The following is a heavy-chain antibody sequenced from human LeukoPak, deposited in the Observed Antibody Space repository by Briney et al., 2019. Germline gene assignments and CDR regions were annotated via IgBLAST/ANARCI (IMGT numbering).Heavy chain of an antibody. CDR1: GFTFSSYA. Sequence: PGGSLRLSCAASGFTFSSYAMSWVRQAPGKGLEWVSAISGSGHNTYYADSVKGRFTISRDNSQNTLYLQMHSPRAEDTAVYYCAKDQVGVHYTGGKGPLVPVPS. V-gene: IGHV3-23*01. CDR2: ISGSGHNT. CDR3: AKDQVGVHYT. J-gene: IGHJ4*02. D-gene: IGHD1-26*01.